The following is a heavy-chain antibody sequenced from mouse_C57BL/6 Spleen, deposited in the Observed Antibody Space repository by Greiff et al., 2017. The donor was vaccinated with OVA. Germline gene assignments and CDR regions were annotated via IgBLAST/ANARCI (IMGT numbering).Heavy chain of an antibody. Sequence: VQLKESGPELVKPGASVKIPCKASGYTFTDYNMDWVKQSHGKSLEWIGDINPNNGGTIYNQKFKGKATLTVDKSSSTAYMELRSLTSEDTAVYYCARDYGGNFDVWGTGTTVTVSS. V-gene: IGHV1-18*01. D-gene: IGHD1-1*01. CDR1: GYTFTDYN. CDR2: INPNNGGT. CDR3: ARDYGGNFDV. J-gene: IGHJ1*03.